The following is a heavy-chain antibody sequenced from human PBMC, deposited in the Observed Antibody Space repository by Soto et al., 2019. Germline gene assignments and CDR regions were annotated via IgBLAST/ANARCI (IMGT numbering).Heavy chain of an antibody. J-gene: IGHJ6*02. V-gene: IGHV4-59*08. CDR2: VHDSWGS. CDR1: GGSISSYY. CDR3: VRQGVGALHGLVDV. D-gene: IGHD3-10*01. Sequence: QVPLQESGPGLVKPSETLSLSCTVSGGSISSYYWSWIRQPPGKGLEWIGYVHDSWGSHYNPSLLRRVAIXLXSXXTQFSLKLTSVTTPDTALYYCVRQGVGALHGLVDVWGQGPTVTVSS.